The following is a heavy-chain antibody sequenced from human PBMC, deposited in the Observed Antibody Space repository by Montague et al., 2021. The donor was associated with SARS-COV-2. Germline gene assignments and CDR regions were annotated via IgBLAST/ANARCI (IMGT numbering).Heavy chain of an antibody. Sequence: SETLSLTCTVSDGSISTYYWNWIRQFPGKGPEWIGYIDYSGSTNYNPSLQSRVIVSVDRSKIQFSLKLNSVTAADTAIYYCARLPYDNSYGMDVWGQGTTVTVSS. V-gene: IGHV4-59*01. J-gene: IGHJ6*02. CDR2: IDYSGST. CDR3: ARLPYDNSYGMDV. D-gene: IGHD3-9*01. CDR1: DGSISTYY.